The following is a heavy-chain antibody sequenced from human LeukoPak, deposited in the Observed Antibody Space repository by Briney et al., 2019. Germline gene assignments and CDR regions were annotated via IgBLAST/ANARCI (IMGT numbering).Heavy chain of an antibody. D-gene: IGHD5-18*01. CDR3: ARDHEGGGYSYGCYDY. CDR2: IKQDGSEK. Sequence: PGGSLRLSCAASGFTFNSYWMSWVRHAPGKGLEWVANIKQDGSEKYYVDSVKGRFTISRDNAKNSLYLQMNSLRAEDTALYYCARDHEGGGYSYGCYDYWGQGTLVTVSS. V-gene: IGHV3-7*03. CDR1: GFTFNSYW. J-gene: IGHJ4*02.